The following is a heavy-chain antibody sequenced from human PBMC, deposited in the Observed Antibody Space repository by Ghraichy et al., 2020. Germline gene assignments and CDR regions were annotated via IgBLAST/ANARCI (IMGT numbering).Heavy chain of an antibody. CDR2: INADSGQT. Sequence: ASVKVSCKASGYNFITYAIHWVRQAPGQSLEWMGWINADSGQTKYSQKFQGRVTITRDTSASTAYMELSSLTSQDTAVYYCARDHPTDPDSSDYYGMSPMDAWGKGTTVTVSS. CDR1: GYNFITYA. CDR3: ARDHPTDPDSSDYYGMSPMDA. V-gene: IGHV1-3*01. D-gene: IGHD3-22*01. J-gene: IGHJ6*04.